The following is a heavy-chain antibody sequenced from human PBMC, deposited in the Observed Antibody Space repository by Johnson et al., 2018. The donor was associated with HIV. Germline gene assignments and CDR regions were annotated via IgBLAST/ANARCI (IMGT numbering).Heavy chain of an antibody. CDR1: GFTVSSNY. CDR3: ASKAAGTMHAFDI. D-gene: IGHD6-13*01. J-gene: IGHJ3*02. CDR2: SGSGGST. Sequence: VQLVESGGGLIQPGGSLRLSCAASGFTVSSNYMSWVRQAPGKGLEWVSAISGSGGSTYYADSVKGRFTISRDNSKNTLYLQMNSLRAEDTAVYYCASKAAGTMHAFDIWGQGTMVTVSS. V-gene: IGHV3-66*03.